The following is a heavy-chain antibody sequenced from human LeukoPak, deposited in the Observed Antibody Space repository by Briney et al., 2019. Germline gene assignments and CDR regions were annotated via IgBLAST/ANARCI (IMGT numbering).Heavy chain of an antibody. D-gene: IGHD6-6*01. CDR3: ARDWGLAARPDY. Sequence: PGGSLRLSCAASGFTFSSYEMNWVRQAPGKGLEWVSYISTSGSAKYYADSVKGRFAISRDNAKNSLYLQMNSLRDEDTAVYYCARDWGLAARPDYWGQGTLVTVSS. V-gene: IGHV3-48*03. CDR2: ISTSGSAK. CDR1: GFTFSSYE. J-gene: IGHJ4*02.